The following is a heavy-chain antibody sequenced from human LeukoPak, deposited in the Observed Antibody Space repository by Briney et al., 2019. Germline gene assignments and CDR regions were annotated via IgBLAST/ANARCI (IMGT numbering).Heavy chain of an antibody. J-gene: IGHJ4*02. CDR2: IYHSGST. Sequence: SETLSLTCTVSGYSISSGYYWGWIRQPPGKGLEWIGSIYHSGSTYYNPSLKSRVTISVDTSKNQFSLKLSSVTAADTAVYYCARDFAVTWTAFDYWGQGTLVTVSS. D-gene: IGHD4-23*01. CDR3: ARDFAVTWTAFDY. V-gene: IGHV4-38-2*02. CDR1: GYSISSGYY.